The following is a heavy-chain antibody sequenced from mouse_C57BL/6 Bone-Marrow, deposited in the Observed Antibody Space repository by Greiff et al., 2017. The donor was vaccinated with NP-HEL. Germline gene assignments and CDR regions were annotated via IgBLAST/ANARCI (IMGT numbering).Heavy chain of an antibody. V-gene: IGHV1-76*01. CDR2: IYPGSGNT. D-gene: IGHD2-4*01. CDR3: ARWDDYDGYYYAMDY. Sequence: QVQLQQSGAELVRPGASVKLSCKASGYTFTDYYINWVKQRPGQGLEWIARIYPGSGNTYYNEKFKGKATLTAEKSSSTAYMQLSSLTSEDSAVYFGARWDDYDGYYYAMDYWGQGTSVTVSS. J-gene: IGHJ4*01. CDR1: GYTFTDYY.